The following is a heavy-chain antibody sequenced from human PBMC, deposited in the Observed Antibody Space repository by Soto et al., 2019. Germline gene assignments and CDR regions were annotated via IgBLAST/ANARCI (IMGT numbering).Heavy chain of an antibody. CDR1: GFIFSSYG. J-gene: IGHJ4*02. Sequence: QPGGSLRLSCAASGFIFSSYGMHWVRQAPGKGLEWVAVVSYDGINKYYADSVKGRFTISRDNSKNTLYLQMNSLRVEDTALYYCAKVGAGSGYGKVDYWGQGTLVTVSS. CDR3: AKVGAGSGYGKVDY. V-gene: IGHV3-30*18. CDR2: VSYDGINK. D-gene: IGHD5-12*01.